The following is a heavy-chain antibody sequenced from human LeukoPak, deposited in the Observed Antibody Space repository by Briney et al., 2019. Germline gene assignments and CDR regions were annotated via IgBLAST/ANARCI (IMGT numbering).Heavy chain of an antibody. V-gene: IGHV1-2*02. Sequence: ASVKASCKASGYTFTGYYMHWVRQPPGQGLEWMGWINPNSGGTNYAQKFQGRVTMTRDTSISTAYMELSRLRSDDTAVYYCARDPREVYYGMDVWGQGTTVTVSS. CDR3: ARDPREVYYGMDV. CDR2: INPNSGGT. J-gene: IGHJ6*02. CDR1: GYTFTGYY.